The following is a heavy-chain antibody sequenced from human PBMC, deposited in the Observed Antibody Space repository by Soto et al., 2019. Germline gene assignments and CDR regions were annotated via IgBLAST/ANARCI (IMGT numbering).Heavy chain of an antibody. CDR2: IGEGGFST. V-gene: IGHV3-23*01. J-gene: IGHJ6*02. D-gene: IGHD3-16*01. CDR1: GFTFSTYA. Sequence: QPGGSLRLSCAASGFTFSTYAMSWVRQAPGKGLEWVSVIGEGGFSTQYAASVKGRFTISRDNSKNMLYLQMNSLRSDDTAVYYCARDSITRVSSDVPGMDVWGQGTTVTVS. CDR3: ARDSITRVSSDVPGMDV.